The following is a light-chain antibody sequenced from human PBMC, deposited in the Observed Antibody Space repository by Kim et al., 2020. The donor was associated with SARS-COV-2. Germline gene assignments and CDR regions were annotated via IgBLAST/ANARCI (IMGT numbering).Light chain of an antibody. CDR2: AVT. CDR3: CSYAGSYTWI. V-gene: IGLV2-11*01. CDR1: GSDVGGYGY. Sequence: GQSVTVSCTGSGSDVGGYGYVSWYQQHPDKAPKLIIYAVTTRPSGVPDRFSGSKSGNTASLTISGLQAEDDADYYCCSYAGSYTWIFGGGTKVTVL. J-gene: IGLJ2*01.